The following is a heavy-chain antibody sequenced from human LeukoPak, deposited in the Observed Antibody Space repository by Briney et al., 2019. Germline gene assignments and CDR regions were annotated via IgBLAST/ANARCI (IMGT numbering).Heavy chain of an antibody. Sequence: GRSLKLSCAASGFTFDDYAMHWVRQAPGKGLEWVSGISWNSGSIGYADSVKGRFTISRDNAKNSLYLQMNSLRAEDTALYYCAKSPYSSSSNNWFDPWGQGTLVTVSS. CDR2: ISWNSGSI. CDR1: GFTFDDYA. J-gene: IGHJ5*02. CDR3: AKSPYSSSSNNWFDP. V-gene: IGHV3-9*01. D-gene: IGHD6-6*01.